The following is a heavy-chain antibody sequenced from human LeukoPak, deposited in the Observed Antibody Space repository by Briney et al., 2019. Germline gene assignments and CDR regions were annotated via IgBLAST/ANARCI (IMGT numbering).Heavy chain of an antibody. Sequence: GESLKISCKGSRYTFISYWIGWVRQMPGKGLEWMGIIYPSDSDTRYSPSFQGQVTISVDKSITTAYLQWSSLKASDTAMYYRARIEGNYYYYMDVWGKGTTVTV. CDR3: ARIEGNYYYYMDV. J-gene: IGHJ6*03. CDR2: IYPSDSDT. V-gene: IGHV5-51*01. CDR1: RYTFISYW.